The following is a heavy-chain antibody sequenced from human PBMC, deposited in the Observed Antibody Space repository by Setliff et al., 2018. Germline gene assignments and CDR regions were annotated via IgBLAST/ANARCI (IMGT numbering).Heavy chain of an antibody. J-gene: IGHJ4*02. V-gene: IGHV4-38-2*01. CDR1: GYSISSGFY. Sequence: PSETLSLTCAVSGYSISSGFYWSWIRQTPGKDLEWIGEISHNGRVSSSPSLKSRVTISVDRAKNHFSLKLTSVTAADTAVYYCARVFYYGSGSYLYYFDSWGQGTLVTVSS. D-gene: IGHD3-10*01. CDR2: ISHNGRV. CDR3: ARVFYYGSGSYLYYFDS.